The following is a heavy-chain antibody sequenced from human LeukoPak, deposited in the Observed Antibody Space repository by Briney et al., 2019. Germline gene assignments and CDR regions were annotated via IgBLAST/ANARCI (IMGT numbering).Heavy chain of an antibody. V-gene: IGHV3-66*01. D-gene: IGHD6-19*01. J-gene: IGHJ4*02. CDR3: AREGDSSGWYGD. Sequence: GGSLRLSCAASGFTASSNYMSWVRQAPGKGLEWVSVIYSGGSTYYADSVKGRFTISRDNSKNTLYLQMNSLRAEDTAVYYCAREGDSSGWYGDWGQGTLVTVSS. CDR1: GFTASSNY. CDR2: IYSGGST.